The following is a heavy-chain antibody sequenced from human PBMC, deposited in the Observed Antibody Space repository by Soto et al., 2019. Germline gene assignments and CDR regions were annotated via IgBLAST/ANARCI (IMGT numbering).Heavy chain of an antibody. CDR1: GFTFSSYS. CDR2: ISSSSSYI. D-gene: IGHD1-1*01. CDR3: ARDQTPTTMGY. Sequence: EVQLVESGGGLVKSGGSLRLSCAASGFTFSSYSMNWVRQAPGKGLEWVSSISSSSSYIYYADSVKGRFTISRDNAKNSLYLQMNSLRAEDTAVYYCARDQTPTTMGYWGQGTLVTVSS. V-gene: IGHV3-21*01. J-gene: IGHJ4*02.